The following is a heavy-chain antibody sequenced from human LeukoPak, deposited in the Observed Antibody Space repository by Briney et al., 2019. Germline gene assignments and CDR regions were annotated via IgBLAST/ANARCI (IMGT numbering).Heavy chain of an antibody. D-gene: IGHD1-26*01. CDR3: ARDCGGWELLQGPDY. Sequence: VASVKVSCKASGGTFSSYAISWVRQAPGQGLEWMGIINPSGGSTSYAQKFQGRVTMTRDTSTSTVYMELSSLRSEDTAVYYCARDCGGWELLQGPDYWGQGTLVTVSS. CDR1: GGTFSSYA. J-gene: IGHJ4*02. V-gene: IGHV1-46*01. CDR2: INPSGGST.